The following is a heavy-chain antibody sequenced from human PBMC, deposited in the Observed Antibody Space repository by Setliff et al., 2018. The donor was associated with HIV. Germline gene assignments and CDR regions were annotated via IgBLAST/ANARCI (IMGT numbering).Heavy chain of an antibody. CDR2: ISPKYGGT. J-gene: IGHJ4*02. D-gene: IGHD5-12*01. CDR1: GYSFSDYY. Sequence: ASVKVSCKASGYSFSDYYIHWVRQAPGHGFQWMGWISPKYGGTNYAQNFQGRVTMTRDTSISTAYMELSSLKTEDTAVYYCTTDLGTRYDTPVYWGQGTLVTVSS. CDR3: TTDLGTRYDTPVY. V-gene: IGHV1-2*02.